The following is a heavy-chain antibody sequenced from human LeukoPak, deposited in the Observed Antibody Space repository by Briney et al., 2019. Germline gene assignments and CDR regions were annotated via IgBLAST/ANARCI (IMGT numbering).Heavy chain of an antibody. J-gene: IGHJ4*02. V-gene: IGHV1-46*01. CDR3: ARDRGAVRAARPAYYFDY. D-gene: IGHD6-6*01. CDR1: EYTFTSYY. CDR2: INPSGGST. Sequence: ASVKVSCKASEYTFTSYYMHWVRQAPGQGLEWMGIINPSGGSTSYAQKFQGRVTMTRDMSTSTVYMELSSLRSEDTAVYYCARDRGAVRAARPAYYFDYWGQGTLVTVSS.